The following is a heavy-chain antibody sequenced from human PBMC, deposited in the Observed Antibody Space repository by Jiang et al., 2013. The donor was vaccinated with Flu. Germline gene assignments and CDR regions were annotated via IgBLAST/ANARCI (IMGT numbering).Heavy chain of an antibody. CDR2: IWYDGINK. V-gene: IGHV3-33*01. CDR3: ARDRDQSFDY. CDR1: GFTFSTYG. J-gene: IGHJ4*02. D-gene: IGHD3-10*01. Sequence: VQLLESGGGVVQPGRSLRLSCAASGFTFSTYGMHWVRQAPGKGLEWVAVIWYDGINKDYADSVKGRFTVSRDNSKNTLYLQMNSLRVEDTAMYYCARDRDQSFDYWGQGTLVTVSS.